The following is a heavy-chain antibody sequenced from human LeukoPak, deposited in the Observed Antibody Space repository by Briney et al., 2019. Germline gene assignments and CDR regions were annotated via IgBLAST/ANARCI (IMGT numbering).Heavy chain of an antibody. CDR1: GFTFSSYA. CDR3: AKSTTYDSSGYCFDY. CDR2: ISGSGGST. J-gene: IGHJ4*02. V-gene: IGHV3-23*01. D-gene: IGHD3-22*01. Sequence: GGPLRLSCAASGFTFSSYAMSWVRQAPGKGLEWVSAISGSGGSTYYADSVKGRFTISRDNSKNTLYLQMNSLRAEDTAVYYCAKSTTYDSSGYCFDYWGQGTLVTVSS.